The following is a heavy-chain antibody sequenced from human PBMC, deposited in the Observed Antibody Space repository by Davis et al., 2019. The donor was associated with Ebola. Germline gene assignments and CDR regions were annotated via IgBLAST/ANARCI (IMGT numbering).Heavy chain of an antibody. Sequence: PGGSLRLSCAASGFTFDEYGMHWVRQAPGKGLEWVSSISWNSGGIGYADSVKGRFTVSRDNPKNSLYLQMNSLRVEDTALYYCAKDTWRGPFDGMDVRGQGTTVTVSS. J-gene: IGHJ6*02. CDR1: GFTFDEYG. V-gene: IGHV3-9*01. CDR3: AKDTWRGPFDGMDV. D-gene: IGHD3-10*01. CDR2: ISWNSGGI.